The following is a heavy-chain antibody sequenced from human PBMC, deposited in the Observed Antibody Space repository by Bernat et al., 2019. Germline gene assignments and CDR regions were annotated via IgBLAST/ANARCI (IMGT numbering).Heavy chain of an antibody. V-gene: IGHV1-69*08. CDR1: GGTFSSYT. D-gene: IGHD2-15*01. J-gene: IGHJ4*02. CDR3: ARDVGDIVVVVAAPDY. CDR2: IIPILGIA. Sequence: QVQLVQSGAEVKKPGSSVKVSCKASGGTFSSYTISWVRQAPGQGLEWMGWIIPILGIANYAQKFQGRVTITADKSTSTAYMELSSLRSDDTAVYYCARDVGDIVVVVAAPDYWGQGTLVTVSS.